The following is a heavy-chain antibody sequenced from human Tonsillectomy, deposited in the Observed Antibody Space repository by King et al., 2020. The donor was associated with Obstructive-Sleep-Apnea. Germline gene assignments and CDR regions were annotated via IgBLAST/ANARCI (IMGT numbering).Heavy chain of an antibody. V-gene: IGHV4-31*03. D-gene: IGHD3-22*01. J-gene: IGHJ3*02. CDR1: GGSISNGGYY. CDR3: ALTFYYDASAAEGAFDI. CDR2: IHYSGST. Sequence: LQLQESGPGLVKPSQTLSLTCTVSGGSISNGGYYWSWIRQYPGKGLEWIGYIHYSGSTYYKPSLKSRITMSVDTSKNQFYLELSSVTAADTALYYCALTFYYDASAAEGAFDIWGQGTMVTISS.